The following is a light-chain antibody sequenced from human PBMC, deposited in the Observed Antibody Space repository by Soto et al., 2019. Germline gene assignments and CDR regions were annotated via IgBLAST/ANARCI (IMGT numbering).Light chain of an antibody. CDR1: SSDVGGYNY. Sequence: QSALTQPPSASGSPGQSVTISCTGTSSDVGGYNYVSWYQQHPGKAPKLMIYEVSKRPSGVPDRFSGSKSGNTASLTVSGLQAEDEADYYCSSYAGRNNLGVFGTGTKLNVL. CDR2: EVS. CDR3: SSYAGRNNLGV. V-gene: IGLV2-8*01. J-gene: IGLJ1*01.